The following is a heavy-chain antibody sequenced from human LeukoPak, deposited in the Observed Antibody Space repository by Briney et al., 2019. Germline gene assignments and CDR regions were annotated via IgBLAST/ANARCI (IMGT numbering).Heavy chain of an antibody. CDR2: FDPEDGET. Sequence: ASVKVSCKVSGYTLTELSMHWVRQAPGKGLEWMGGFDPEDGETIYAQKFQGGVTMTEDTSTDTAYMELSSLRSEDTAVYYCATDPLGHYDSSGYCFDYWGQGTLVTVSS. CDR3: ATDPLGHYDSSGYCFDY. V-gene: IGHV1-24*01. CDR1: GYTLTELS. J-gene: IGHJ4*02. D-gene: IGHD3-22*01.